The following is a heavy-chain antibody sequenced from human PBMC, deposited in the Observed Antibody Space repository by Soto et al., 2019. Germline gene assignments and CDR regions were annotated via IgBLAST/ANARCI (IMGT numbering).Heavy chain of an antibody. CDR2: IYYSGST. Sequence: QVQLQESGPGLVKPSETLSLTCTVSGGSISSYYWSWIRQPPGKGLEWIGYIYYSGSTNYNPSLKSRVTISVDTSKNQFSLKLSSVTAADTAVYYCARVSPEQLVYYFDYWGQGTLVTVSS. CDR1: GGSISSYY. CDR3: ARVSPEQLVYYFDY. J-gene: IGHJ4*02. V-gene: IGHV4-59*01. D-gene: IGHD6-6*01.